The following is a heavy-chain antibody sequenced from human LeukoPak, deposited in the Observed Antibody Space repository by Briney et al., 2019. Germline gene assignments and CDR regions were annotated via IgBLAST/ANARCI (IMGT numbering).Heavy chain of an antibody. V-gene: IGHV4-59*08. CDR2: IYYSGST. D-gene: IGHD6-19*01. CDR3: ARQVTIAVAGTDY. Sequence: SETLSLTCTVSGVSIGSYYWSWIRQPPGKGLEWIGYIYYSGSTNYNPSLKSRVTISVDTSKNQFSLNLSSVTAWDTAVYYCARQVTIAVAGTDYWGQGTLVTVSS. J-gene: IGHJ4*02. CDR1: GVSIGSYY.